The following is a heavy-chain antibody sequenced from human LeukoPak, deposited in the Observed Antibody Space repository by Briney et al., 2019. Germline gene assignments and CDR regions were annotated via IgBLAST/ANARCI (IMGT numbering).Heavy chain of an antibody. CDR1: GFTFTNYE. J-gene: IGHJ6*03. D-gene: IGHD2-15*01. CDR2: ISSSGTTI. V-gene: IGHV3-48*03. Sequence: GGSLRLSCAASGFTFTNYEMTWVRQAPGKGLEWVSYISSSGTTIYYADSVKGRFTISRDNAKNSLYLQMNSLRAEDTAIYYCAKNGDRGAYCSGGTCYPYYYYYMDVWGKGTTVTISS. CDR3: AKNGDRGAYCSGGTCYPYYYYYMDV.